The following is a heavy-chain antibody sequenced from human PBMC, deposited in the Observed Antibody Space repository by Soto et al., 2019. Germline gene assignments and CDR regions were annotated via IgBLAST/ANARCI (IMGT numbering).Heavy chain of an antibody. CDR1: GYSFTSYW. V-gene: IGHV5-51*01. CDR2: IYPGDSDT. J-gene: IGHJ4*02. CDR3: ARQRFFGYDYGDPTYYFDY. D-gene: IGHD4-17*01. Sequence: GESLKISCKGSGYSFTSYWIGWVRQMPGKGLEWMGIIYPGDSDTRYSPSFQGQVTISADKSISTAYLQWSSLKASDTAMYYCARQRFFGYDYGDPTYYFDYWGQGTLVTVSS.